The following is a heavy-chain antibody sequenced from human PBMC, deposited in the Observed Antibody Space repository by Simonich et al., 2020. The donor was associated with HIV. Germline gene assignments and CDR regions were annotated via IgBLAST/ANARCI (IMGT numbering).Heavy chain of an antibody. CDR1: GFTFSSYW. CDR3: AREDY. CDR2: INSEGSRT. Sequence: EVQLVVSGGGFVQPGGSLRLSCDASGFTFSSYWMHWVRQAPGKGVGWVSRINSEGSRTSYADSVKGRFTISRDNAKNTLYLQMNSLRAEDTAVYYCAREDYWGQGTLVTVYS. V-gene: IGHV3-74*01. J-gene: IGHJ4*02.